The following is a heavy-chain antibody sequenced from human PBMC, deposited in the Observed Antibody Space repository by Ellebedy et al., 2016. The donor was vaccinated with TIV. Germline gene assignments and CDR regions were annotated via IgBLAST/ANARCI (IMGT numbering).Heavy chain of an antibody. J-gene: IGHJ6*02. CDR2: ISYDGSNK. CDR1: GFTFSSYA. D-gene: IGHD2-15*01. V-gene: IGHV3-30-3*01. Sequence: GGSLRLXCAASGFTFSSYAMHWVRQAPGKGLEWVAVISYDGSNKYYADSVKGRFTISRDNSKNTLYLQMNSLRAEDTAVYYCARDAGGMTPRMDVWGQGTTVTVSS. CDR3: ARDAGGMTPRMDV.